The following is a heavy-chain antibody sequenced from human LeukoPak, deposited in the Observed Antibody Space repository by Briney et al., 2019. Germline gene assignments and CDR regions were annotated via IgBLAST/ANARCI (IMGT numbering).Heavy chain of an antibody. CDR2: INPNSGGT. Sequence: ASVKVSCKASGYTFTGYYMHWVRQAPGQGLEWMGWINPNSGGTNYEQKFQGRVTMTRDTSINTAYMELSRLRSDDTAVYFCASGVVTHPHGGSWGQGTLVTVSS. J-gene: IGHJ5*02. V-gene: IGHV1-2*02. CDR3: ASGVVTHPHGGS. D-gene: IGHD3-3*01. CDR1: GYTFTGYY.